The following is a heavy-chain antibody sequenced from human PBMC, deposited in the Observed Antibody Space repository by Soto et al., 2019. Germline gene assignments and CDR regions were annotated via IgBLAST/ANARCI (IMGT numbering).Heavy chain of an antibody. D-gene: IGHD6-19*01. V-gene: IGHV3-9*01. J-gene: IGHJ4*02. CDR3: AKDISSSGWYLFDY. CDR1: GFTFDDYA. CDR2: ISWNSGSI. Sequence: GGSLRLSCAASGFTFDDYAMHWVRQAPGKGLEWVSGISWNSGSIGYADSVKGRFTISRDNAKNSLYLQMNSLRAEDTALYYCAKDISSSGWYLFDYWGQGTLVTVSS.